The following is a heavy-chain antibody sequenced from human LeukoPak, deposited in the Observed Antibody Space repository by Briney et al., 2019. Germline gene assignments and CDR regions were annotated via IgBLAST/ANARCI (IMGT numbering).Heavy chain of an antibody. D-gene: IGHD1-26*01. Sequence: ASVKVSCKASGYTFIAYYMYWVRQAPGQGLEWMGWISAYNGNTNYAQKLQGRVTMTTDTSTSTAYMELRSLRSDDTAVYYCARTREGHFDYWGQGTLVTVSS. V-gene: IGHV1-18*04. CDR1: GYTFIAYY. CDR3: ARTREGHFDY. J-gene: IGHJ4*02. CDR2: ISAYNGNT.